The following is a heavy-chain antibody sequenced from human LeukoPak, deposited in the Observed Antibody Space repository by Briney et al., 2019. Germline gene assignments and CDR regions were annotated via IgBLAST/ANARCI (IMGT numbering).Heavy chain of an antibody. CDR3: ARDRSAVAVTFDY. J-gene: IGHJ4*02. D-gene: IGHD6-19*01. CDR1: GFTFSDYY. CDR2: ISSSSSYT. V-gene: IGHV3-11*06. Sequence: GESLKISCAASGFTFSDYYMSWIRQAPGKGLEWVSYISSSSSYTNYADSVKGRFTISRDNAKNSLYLQMNSLRAEDTAVYYCARDRSAVAVTFDYWGQGTLVTVSS.